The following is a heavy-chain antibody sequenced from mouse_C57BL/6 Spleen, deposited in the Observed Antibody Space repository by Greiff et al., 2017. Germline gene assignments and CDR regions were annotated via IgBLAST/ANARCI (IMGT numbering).Heavy chain of an antibody. J-gene: IGHJ4*01. Sequence: EVQLQQSGAELVRPGASVTLSCTASGFNIKDDYMHWVKQRPEQGLEWIGWIDPENGDTEYASKFQGKATITADTSSNTAYLQLSSLTSEDTAVYYCTPLLSLDYWGQGTSVTVSS. D-gene: IGHD2-1*01. CDR1: GFNIKDDY. V-gene: IGHV14-4*01. CDR2: IDPENGDT. CDR3: TPLLSLDY.